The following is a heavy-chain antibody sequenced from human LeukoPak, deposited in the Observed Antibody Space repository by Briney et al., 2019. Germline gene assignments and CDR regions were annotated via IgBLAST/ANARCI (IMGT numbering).Heavy chain of an antibody. CDR1: GFTFSSYS. CDR2: VSGSGAGT. V-gene: IGHV3-23*01. D-gene: IGHD2-21*02. Sequence: GGSLRLSCAASGFTFSSYSMNWVRQAPGKGLQWVSTVSGSGAGTFYGDSVKGRFTISRDNSNNTLFLQMNSLSADDTAVYFCAKGPRAGLRYWYFDLWGRDSLVTVSS. CDR3: AKGPRAGLRYWYFDL. J-gene: IGHJ2*01.